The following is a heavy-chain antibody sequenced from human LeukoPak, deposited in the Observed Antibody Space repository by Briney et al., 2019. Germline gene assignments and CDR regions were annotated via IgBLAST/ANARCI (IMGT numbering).Heavy chain of an antibody. V-gene: IGHV4-34*01. CDR2: INDSGST. D-gene: IGHD3-22*01. J-gene: IGHJ4*02. CDR1: GRSFRGYY. Sequence: PSETLSLTCAVYGRSFRGYYWRGIRQPPGKGLEWIGEINDSGSTNYNPSLKRQLTISVDTAKNQFSLTLSSVTAADTAVHYCAMGITMSYWGQGTLVTVSS. CDR3: AMGITMSY.